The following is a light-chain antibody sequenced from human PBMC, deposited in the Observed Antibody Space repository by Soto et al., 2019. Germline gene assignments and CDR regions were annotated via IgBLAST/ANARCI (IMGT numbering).Light chain of an antibody. CDR2: GAS. Sequence: ESVFIHSPGTMSLSPGERATLSSRASHSVISSYLAWYQQKPGQAPRLLIYGASSRATGIPDRFSGSGSGTDFTLTISRLETEDFAVYYCPEYGSSPLSSGGGTTV. CDR1: HSVISSY. J-gene: IGKJ4*01. V-gene: IGKV3-20*01. CDR3: PEYGSSPLS.